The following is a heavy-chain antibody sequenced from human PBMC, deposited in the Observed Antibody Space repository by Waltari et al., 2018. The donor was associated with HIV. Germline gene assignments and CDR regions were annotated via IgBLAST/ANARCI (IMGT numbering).Heavy chain of an antibody. CDR2: FHGDGST. CDR1: GAPIINTNYN. Sequence: HLQLQESGPGLVKPSETLSLTCIGSGAPIINTNYNWAWVRQPPGRGLEWIGTFHGDGSTVSSPSLESRVTVSVDTSNNRFSLKVTSVTAADTAIYYCARRIQFDTSGYHYFDYWGQGTPAIVSS. V-gene: IGHV4-39*01. CDR3: ARRIQFDTSGYHYFDY. J-gene: IGHJ4*02. D-gene: IGHD3-22*01.